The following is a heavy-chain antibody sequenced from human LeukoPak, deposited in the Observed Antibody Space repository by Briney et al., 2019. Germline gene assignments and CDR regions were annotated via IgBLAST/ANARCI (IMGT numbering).Heavy chain of an antibody. V-gene: IGHV3-30*02. CDR3: AKDSDTAMVTCFDH. CDR2: IRYDGSNK. D-gene: IGHD5-18*01. Sequence: GGSLRLSCAASGFTFSSYGMHWVRQAPGKGLEWEAFIRYDGSNKYYADSVKGRFTISRDNSKNTLYLQMNSLRAEDTAAYYCAKDSDTAMVTCFDHWGQGTLVTVSS. CDR1: GFTFSSYG. J-gene: IGHJ4*02.